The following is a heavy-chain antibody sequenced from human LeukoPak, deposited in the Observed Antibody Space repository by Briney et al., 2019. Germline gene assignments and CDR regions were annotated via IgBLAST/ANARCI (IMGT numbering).Heavy chain of an antibody. D-gene: IGHD6-6*01. J-gene: IGHJ4*02. CDR3: ARAGYSSSSGVFFDY. CDR2: ISSSSSYI. CDR1: GFTFSSYS. V-gene: IGHV3-21*01. Sequence: SGGSLRLSCAASGFTFSSYSMNWARQAPGKGLEWVSSISSSSSYIYYADSVKGRFTISRDNAKNSLYLQMNSLRAEDTAVYYCARAGYSSSSGVFFDYWGQGTLVTVSS.